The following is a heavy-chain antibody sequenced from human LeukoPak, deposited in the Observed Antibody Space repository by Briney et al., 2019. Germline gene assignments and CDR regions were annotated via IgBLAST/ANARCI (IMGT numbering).Heavy chain of an antibody. CDR3: AKDAQRGFDYSNSLEH. J-gene: IGHJ4*02. Sequence: GGSLRLSCAASGFTFSGYWMSWVRQTPGKGLEWVANIKSDGSDRDYADSVKGRFTISRDNSKNSLYLQMNSLRAEDTAVYYCAKDAQRGFDYSNSLEHWGQGSLVTVS. V-gene: IGHV3-7*01. D-gene: IGHD4-11*01. CDR1: GFTFSGYW. CDR2: IKSDGSDR.